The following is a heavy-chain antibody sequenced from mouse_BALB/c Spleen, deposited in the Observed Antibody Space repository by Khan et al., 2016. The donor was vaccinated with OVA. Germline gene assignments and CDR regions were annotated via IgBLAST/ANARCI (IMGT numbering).Heavy chain of an antibody. CDR1: GFTFTSYY. V-gene: IGHV1S81*02. CDR2: FNPSNGDT. Sequence: QVQLQQSGAELVKPGASVKLSCKASGFTFTSYYMYWVKQRPGQGLEWIGEFNPSNGDTNFNETFKSKAKLTVDRSSSTAYMQLISLTSEDSAVYYCTRSGYGSFAYWCQGTLVTVSA. J-gene: IGHJ3*01. CDR3: TRSGYGSFAY. D-gene: IGHD2-1*01.